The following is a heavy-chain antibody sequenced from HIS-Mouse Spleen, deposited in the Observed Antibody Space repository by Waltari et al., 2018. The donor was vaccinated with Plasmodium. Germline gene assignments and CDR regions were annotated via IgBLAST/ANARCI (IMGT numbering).Heavy chain of an antibody. J-gene: IGHJ4*02. CDR2: ISYEGSNK. D-gene: IGHD3-10*01. CDR3: ARDRGGDFDY. Sequence: QVQLVESGGGVVQPGRSLRLSCAASGFTFRSYAMHWVRQAPGKGLEWVAVISYEGSNKYYADSVKGRFTISRDNSKNTLYLQMNSLRAEDTAVYYCARDRGGDFDYWGQGTLVTVSS. CDR1: GFTFRSYA. V-gene: IGHV3-30-3*01.